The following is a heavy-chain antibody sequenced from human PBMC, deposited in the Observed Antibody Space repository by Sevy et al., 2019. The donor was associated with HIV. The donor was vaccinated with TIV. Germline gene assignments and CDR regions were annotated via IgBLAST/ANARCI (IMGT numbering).Heavy chain of an antibody. CDR1: GFTFSIYT. J-gene: IGHJ4*02. D-gene: IGHD2-8*01. CDR2: FCFGGSKI. CDR3: ASDGCKQPHDN. Sequence: GGSLRLSCVASGFTFSIYTMSWVRQAPGKGLEWVSTFCFGGSKIYYADSVKGRFTISRDNTRNTVYLQMNSLRADDTAENYCASDGCKQPHDNGGRGTLVPV. V-gene: IGHV3-23*01.